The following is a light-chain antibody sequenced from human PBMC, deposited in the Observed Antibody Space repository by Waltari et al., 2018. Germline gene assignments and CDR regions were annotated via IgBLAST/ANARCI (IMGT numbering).Light chain of an antibody. CDR2: TVD. CDR3: AAWDDSLSGRV. Sequence: QSVLTQPPSASGTPGRRVTIPCSGSSSNRGSNYVNWYQQLPGTAPKLLIYTVDPRPSGVPDRFSGSKSGTSASLAISGLRSEDEADYYCAAWDDSLSGRVFGGGTKLTVL. V-gene: IGLV1-47*01. J-gene: IGLJ3*02. CDR1: SSNRGSNY.